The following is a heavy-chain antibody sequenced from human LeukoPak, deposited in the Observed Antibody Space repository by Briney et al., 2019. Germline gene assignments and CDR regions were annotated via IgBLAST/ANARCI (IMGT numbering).Heavy chain of an antibody. CDR2: TFYRSKWYN. J-gene: IGHJ3*02. V-gene: IGHV6-1*01. Sequence: SQTLSLTCAISGDSVSSNSAAWNWIRQSPSRGLEWLGRTFYRSKWYNGYAVSVKSRITINPDTSKNQFSLQLNSVTPEDTAVYYCARRGVGSTSAAFDIWGQGTMVTVSS. CDR3: ARRGVGSTSAAFDI. D-gene: IGHD1-26*01. CDR1: GDSVSSNSAA.